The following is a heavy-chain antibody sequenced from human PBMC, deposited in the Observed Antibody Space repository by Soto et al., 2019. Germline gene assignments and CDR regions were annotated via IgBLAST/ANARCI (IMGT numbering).Heavy chain of an antibody. CDR3: ATWHEREHAYDV. Sequence: DVQLVESGGGLIQPGKSLRLSCAAFGLTISGKKYVAWVRQAPGKGLEWVSALYDVDGSVYADSVKGRFTTSSDSSKTTVYLQMNDLRPDDTAVYYCATWHEREHAYDVWGQGTTVTVSS. CDR2: LYDVDGS. CDR1: GLTISGKKY. D-gene: IGHD1-1*01. J-gene: IGHJ3*01. V-gene: IGHV3-53*01.